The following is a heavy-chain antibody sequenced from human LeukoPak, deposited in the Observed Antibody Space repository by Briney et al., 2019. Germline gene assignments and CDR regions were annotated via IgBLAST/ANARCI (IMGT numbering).Heavy chain of an antibody. V-gene: IGHV4-59*01. D-gene: IGHD6-13*01. J-gene: IGHJ4*02. CDR2: IYYSGST. CDR1: GDSLSSYY. Sequence: PSETLSLTCTVSGDSLSSYYWSWIRQPPRKGLEWIGYIYYSGSTNNNPSLKSRVTISVDTSKNQFSLKLSSVAAADTAVYYCARSSSRPYYFDYWGQGTLVTVSS. CDR3: ARSSSRPYYFDY.